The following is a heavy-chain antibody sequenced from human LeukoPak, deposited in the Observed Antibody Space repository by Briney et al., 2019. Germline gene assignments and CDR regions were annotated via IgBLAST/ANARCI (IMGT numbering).Heavy chain of an antibody. CDR1: GFTFDDYG. V-gene: IGHV3-20*01. Sequence: GGSLRLSCAASGFTFDDYGMSWVRQAPGKGLEWVSGINWNGGSTGYADSVKGLFTISRDNAKNSLYLQMNSLRAEDTALYHCAASFGDYVNWFDPWGQGTLVTVSS. J-gene: IGHJ5*02. D-gene: IGHD4-17*01. CDR3: AASFGDYVNWFDP. CDR2: INWNGGST.